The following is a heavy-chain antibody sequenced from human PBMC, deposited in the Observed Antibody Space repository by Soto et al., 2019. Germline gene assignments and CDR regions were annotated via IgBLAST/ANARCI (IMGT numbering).Heavy chain of an antibody. CDR3: ARGGGYCSGGSCYSLSPPGY. D-gene: IGHD2-15*01. J-gene: IGHJ4*02. Sequence: PSETLSLTCTVSGGSISSYYWSWIRQPPGKGLEWIGYIYYSGSTNYNPSLKSRVTISVDTSKNQFSLKLSSVTAADTAVYYCARGGGYCSGGSCYSLSPPGYWGQGTLVTVSS. V-gene: IGHV4-59*01. CDR2: IYYSGST. CDR1: GGSISSYY.